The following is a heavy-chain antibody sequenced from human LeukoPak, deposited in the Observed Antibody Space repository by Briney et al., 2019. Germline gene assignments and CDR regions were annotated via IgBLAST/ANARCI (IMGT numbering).Heavy chain of an antibody. CDR3: ARENSGSYREFDY. CDR1: GGSISSYY. CDR2: IYTSGST. D-gene: IGHD1-26*01. V-gene: IGHV4-4*07. Sequence: SETLSLTCTVSGGSISSYYWSWIRQPAGKGLEWIGRIYTSGSTNYNASLKSRVSMSVDTSKSQFSLKLCSVTAADTAVFYCARENSGSYREFDYWGQGTLVTVSS. J-gene: IGHJ4*02.